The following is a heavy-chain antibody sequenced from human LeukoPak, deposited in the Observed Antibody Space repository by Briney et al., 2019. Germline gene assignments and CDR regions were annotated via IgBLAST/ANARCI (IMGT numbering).Heavy chain of an antibody. D-gene: IGHD2-2*01. J-gene: IGHJ4*02. CDR3: ARAPITSPFYFDY. V-gene: IGHV3-20*04. CDR2: INWSGGST. CDR1: GFAFDEHG. Sequence: GGSLRLSCTVSGFAFDEHGMRWVSQVPGKGLEWVSGINWSGGSTGYADPLRGRFTISRDNAKNSPYLQMDSLRAEDTALYYCARAPITSPFYFDYWGQGTLATVSS.